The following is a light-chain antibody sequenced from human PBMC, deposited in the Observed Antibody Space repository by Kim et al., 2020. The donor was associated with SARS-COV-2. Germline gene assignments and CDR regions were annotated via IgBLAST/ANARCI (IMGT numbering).Light chain of an antibody. CDR3: QQYGDSPRT. Sequence: SPGERAPLTCRASQSVSSSYLAWYQQKPGQAPRLLIYGASSRATGIPDRFSGSGSGTDFTLTISRLEPEDFAVYFCQQYGDSPRTFGQGTKVEIK. J-gene: IGKJ1*01. CDR2: GAS. CDR1: QSVSSSY. V-gene: IGKV3-20*01.